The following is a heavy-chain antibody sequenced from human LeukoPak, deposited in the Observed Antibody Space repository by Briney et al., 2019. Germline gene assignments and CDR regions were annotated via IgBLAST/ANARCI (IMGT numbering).Heavy chain of an antibody. J-gene: IGHJ4*02. CDR1: GYTFTGYY. D-gene: IGHD3-10*01. V-gene: IGHV1-2*02. CDR3: ASGESVHGSGNAGLYFDY. CDR2: INPNSGGT. Sequence: GASVKVSCKASGYTFTGYYMHWVRQAPGQGLEWMAWINPNSGGTNYAQKFQGRVTMTRDTSINTAYMELSSLKSDDTAVYYCASGESVHGSGNAGLYFDYWGQGTLVTVSS.